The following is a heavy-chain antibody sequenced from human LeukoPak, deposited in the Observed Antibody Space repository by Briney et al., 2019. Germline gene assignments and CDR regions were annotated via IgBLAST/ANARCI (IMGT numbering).Heavy chain of an antibody. CDR1: GGSISSSSYY. CDR2: INHSGST. Sequence: SETLSLTCTVSGGSISSSSYYWGWIRQPPGKGLEWIGEINHSGSTYYNPSLKSRVTISVDTSKNQFSLKLSSVTAADTAVYYCARNPMTTVVRRWFDPWGQGTLVTVSS. J-gene: IGHJ5*02. V-gene: IGHV4-39*01. D-gene: IGHD4-23*01. CDR3: ARNPMTTVVRRWFDP.